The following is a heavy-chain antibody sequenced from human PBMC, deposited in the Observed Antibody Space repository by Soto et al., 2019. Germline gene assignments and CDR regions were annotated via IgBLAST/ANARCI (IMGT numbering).Heavy chain of an antibody. CDR3: AASCVGCGGFNYYGMDA. D-gene: IGHD2-21*01. V-gene: IGHV4-31*03. J-gene: IGHJ6*02. Sequence: SETLSLTCTVSGGSISSGGYYWSWIRQHPGKGLEWIGYIYYSGSTYYNPSLKSRVTISVDTSKNQFSLKLSSVTAADTAVYYCAASCVGCGGFNYYGMDAWGQGTTVTVSS. CDR2: IYYSGST. CDR1: GGSISSGGYY.